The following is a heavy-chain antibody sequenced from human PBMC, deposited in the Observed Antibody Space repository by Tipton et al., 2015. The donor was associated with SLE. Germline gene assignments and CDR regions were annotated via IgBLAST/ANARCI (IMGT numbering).Heavy chain of an antibody. J-gene: IGHJ6*03. Sequence: QVQLVQSGAEVKKPGAAVKVSCKASGYTFNSYGISWVRQAPGQGLEWMGWISPYNGDTNYAQHLQGRVTMTTDTSTSTAYMELRYLMSADTAVYYCARAGDSATTYNYYMDVWGEGTAVTVSS. CDR2: ISPYNGDT. CDR3: ARAGDSATTYNYYMDV. D-gene: IGHD4-17*01. CDR1: GYTFNSYG. V-gene: IGHV1-18*01.